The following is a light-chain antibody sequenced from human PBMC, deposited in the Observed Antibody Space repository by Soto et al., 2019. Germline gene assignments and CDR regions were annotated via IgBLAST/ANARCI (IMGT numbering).Light chain of an antibody. V-gene: IGKV3D-15*01. CDR1: QSVRSY. Sequence: EIVMTHSPSTLSLSPGGRSNLSCRASQSVRSYLAWYQQKHGQAPRLLIYDASNRATGIPARLSGSGYGTEFTITISSMQPEDFEVYYCQQYNSWTLTFGGGTKVDIK. CDR3: QQYNSWTLT. J-gene: IGKJ4*01. CDR2: DAS.